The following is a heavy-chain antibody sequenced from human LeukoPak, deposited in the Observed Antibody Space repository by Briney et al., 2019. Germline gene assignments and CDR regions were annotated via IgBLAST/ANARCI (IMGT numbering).Heavy chain of an antibody. D-gene: IGHD3-22*01. CDR2: INPNSGGT. CDR3: ASTGKYYYDSSGYGPFDY. Sequence: ASVKVSCKASGYTFTSYGISWVRQAPGQGLEWMGWINPNSGGTNYAQKFQGRVTMTRDTSISTAYMELSRLRSDDTAVYYCASTGKYYYDSSGYGPFDYWGQGTLVTVSS. V-gene: IGHV1-2*02. J-gene: IGHJ4*02. CDR1: GYTFTSYG.